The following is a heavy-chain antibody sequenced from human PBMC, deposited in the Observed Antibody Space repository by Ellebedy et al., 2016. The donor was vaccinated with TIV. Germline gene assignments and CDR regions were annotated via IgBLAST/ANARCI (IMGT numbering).Heavy chain of an antibody. CDR1: GFTFSSCG. CDR2: IWYDGSNK. V-gene: IGHV3-33*01. J-gene: IGHJ4*02. Sequence: GESLKISCAASGFTFSSCGMHWVRQAPGKGLEWVALIWYDGSNKYYADSVKGRFTISRDNSKNTLYLQMNSLRAEDTAVYYCARDQVYGIQLWFDYWGQGTLVTVSS. CDR3: ARDQVYGIQLWFDY. D-gene: IGHD5-18*01.